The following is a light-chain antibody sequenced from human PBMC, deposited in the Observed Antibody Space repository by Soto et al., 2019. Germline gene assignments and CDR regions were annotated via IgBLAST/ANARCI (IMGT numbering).Light chain of an antibody. CDR2: DVA. CDR1: SSDVDGSNF. CDR3: VSHTSSTTYV. V-gene: IGLV2-14*03. Sequence: QSVLTQPASVSDSPGQSITISCTGTSSDVDGSNFVSWYQQHPGKPPKLIIYDVANRPSGVSNRFSGSKSGSTASLIISRLQTEDEADYYCVSHTSSTTYVFGTGTKVTVL. J-gene: IGLJ1*01.